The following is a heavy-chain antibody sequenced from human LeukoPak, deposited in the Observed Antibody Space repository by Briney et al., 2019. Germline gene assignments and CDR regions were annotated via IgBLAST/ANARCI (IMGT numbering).Heavy chain of an antibody. CDR2: IASDGSST. Sequence: PGGSLRLSRAASGFTFSSYWMNWVRQAPGKGLVWVSRIASDGSSTTYADSVKGRFSISRDNAKNTLYLQMNSLRVEGTAVYYCARGRPHGNDYWGQGTLVTVSS. D-gene: IGHD4-23*01. J-gene: IGHJ4*02. CDR1: GFTFSSYW. CDR3: ARGRPHGNDY. V-gene: IGHV3-74*01.